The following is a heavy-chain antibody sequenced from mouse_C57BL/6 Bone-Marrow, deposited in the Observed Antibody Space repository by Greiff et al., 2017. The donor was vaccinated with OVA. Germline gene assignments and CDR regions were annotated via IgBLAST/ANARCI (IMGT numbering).Heavy chain of an antibody. CDR3: ARDGNYVLYAMDY. D-gene: IGHD2-1*01. CDR1: GYTFTSYW. CDR2: IDPSDSYT. Sequence: QVQLQQPGAELVKPGASVKLSCKASGYTFTSYWMQWVKQRPGQGLEWIGEIDPSDSYTNYNQKFKGKATLTVDTSSSTAYMQLSSLTSEDSAVYYCARDGNYVLYAMDYRGQGTSVTVSS. V-gene: IGHV1-50*01. J-gene: IGHJ4*01.